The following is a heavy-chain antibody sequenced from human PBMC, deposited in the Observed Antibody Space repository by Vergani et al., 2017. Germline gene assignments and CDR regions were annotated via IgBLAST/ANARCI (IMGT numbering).Heavy chain of an antibody. Sequence: EVQLVESGGGLVKPGGSLRLSCAASGFTFSSYSMNWVRQAPGKGLEWVSSISSSSSYIYYADSVKGRFTISRDNAKNTLYLQMNSLRAEDTAVYYCAKMDSSGYWEDYWGQGTLVTVSS. D-gene: IGHD3-22*01. CDR3: AKMDSSGYWEDY. CDR1: GFTFSSYS. V-gene: IGHV3-21*04. CDR2: ISSSSSYI. J-gene: IGHJ4*02.